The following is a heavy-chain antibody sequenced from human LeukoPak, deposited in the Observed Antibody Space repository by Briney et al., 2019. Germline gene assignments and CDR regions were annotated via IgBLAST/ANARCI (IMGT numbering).Heavy chain of an antibody. CDR1: GGSFSGYY. Sequence: SETLSLTGAVYGGSFSGYYWSWIRQPPGKGLEWIGEINHSGSTNYNPSLKSRVTISVDTSKNQFSLKLSSVTAADTAVYYCARGRRPMITPLGTRYFDYWGQGTLVTVSS. CDR3: ARGRRPMITPLGTRYFDY. D-gene: IGHD5-12*01. J-gene: IGHJ4*02. V-gene: IGHV4-34*01. CDR2: INHSGST.